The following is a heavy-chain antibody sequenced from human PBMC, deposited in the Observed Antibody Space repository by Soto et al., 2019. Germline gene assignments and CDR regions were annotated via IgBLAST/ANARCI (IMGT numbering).Heavy chain of an antibody. J-gene: IGHJ4*02. CDR2: ISGSGGST. V-gene: IGHV3-23*01. Sequence: WGSLRLSCAASGFTFSSYAMSWVRQAPGKGLEWVSAISGSGGSTYYADSVKGRFTISRDNSKNTLYLQMNSLRAEDTAVYYCAKDLWYYYDSSGDYWGQRTLVTVSS. D-gene: IGHD3-22*01. CDR1: GFTFSSYA. CDR3: AKDLWYYYDSSGDY.